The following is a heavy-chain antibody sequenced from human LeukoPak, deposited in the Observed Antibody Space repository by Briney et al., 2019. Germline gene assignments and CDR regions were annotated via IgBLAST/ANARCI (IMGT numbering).Heavy chain of an antibody. Sequence: SETLSLTCTVSGGSISSYLWNWIRQPPGQRLQWIGYMSNTGITKYNPSLKSRVTISADTSKNQFSLILNSVTTADTAVYYCAKASVSTAVLFDSWGQGTLVAVSS. CDR2: MSNTGIT. J-gene: IGHJ4*02. CDR1: GGSISSYL. D-gene: IGHD5/OR15-5a*01. CDR3: AKASVSTAVLFDS. V-gene: IGHV4-59*01.